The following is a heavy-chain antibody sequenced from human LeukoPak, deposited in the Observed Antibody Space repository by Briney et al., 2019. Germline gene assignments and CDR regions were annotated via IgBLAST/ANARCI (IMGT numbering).Heavy chain of an antibody. D-gene: IGHD3-3*01. J-gene: IGHJ4*02. V-gene: IGHV4-31*03. CDR2: IYYSGST. Sequence: PPETLSLTCTVSGGSISSGGYYWSWIRQHPGKGLEWIGYIYYSGSTYYNPSLKSRVTISVDTSKNQFSLKLSSVTAADTAVYYCARVAPQNYDFCSGSSGIYFDYWGQGTLVTVSS. CDR3: ARVAPQNYDFCSGSSGIYFDY. CDR1: GGSISSGGYY.